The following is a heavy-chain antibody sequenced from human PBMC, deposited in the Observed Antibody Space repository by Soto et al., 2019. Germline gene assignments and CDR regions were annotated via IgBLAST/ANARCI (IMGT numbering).Heavy chain of an antibody. CDR1: GGSISSGGYY. D-gene: IGHD3-10*02. J-gene: IGHJ6*03. CDR3: ARDPMFHLTGDYYMDV. Sequence: SETLSLTCTVSGGSISSGGYYWSWIRQHPGKGLEWIGYIYYSGSTYYNPSLKSRVTISVDTSKNQFSLKLSSVTAADTAVYYCARDPMFHLTGDYYMDVWGKGTTVTVSS. V-gene: IGHV4-31*03. CDR2: IYYSGST.